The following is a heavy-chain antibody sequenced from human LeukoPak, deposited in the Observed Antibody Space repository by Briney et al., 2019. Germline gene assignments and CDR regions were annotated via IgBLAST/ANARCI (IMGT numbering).Heavy chain of an antibody. CDR1: GYTFTGYY. CDR3: ARSSEILWFGELFDY. CDR2: INPNSGGT. J-gene: IGHJ4*02. V-gene: IGHV1-2*02. D-gene: IGHD3-10*01. Sequence: ASVKVSCKASGYTFTGYYMHWVRQAPGQGLEWMGWINPNSGGTNYAQKFQGRVTMTRDTSISTAYMEPSRLRSDDTAVYYCARSSEILWFGELFDYWGQGTLVTVSS.